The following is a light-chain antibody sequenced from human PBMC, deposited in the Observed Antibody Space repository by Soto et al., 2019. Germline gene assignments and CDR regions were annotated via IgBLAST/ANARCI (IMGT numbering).Light chain of an antibody. CDR2: DAS. V-gene: IGKV3-11*01. CDR3: QQRSNWPPWLT. J-gene: IGKJ4*01. Sequence: EIVLTQSPATLSLSPGERATLSCRASQSVSSYLAWYQQKPGQAPRLLIYDASNRATGIPARFSGSGSGTDFTCTISSLEPEDFAVYYCQQRSNWPPWLTVGGGTKVEIK. CDR1: QSVSSY.